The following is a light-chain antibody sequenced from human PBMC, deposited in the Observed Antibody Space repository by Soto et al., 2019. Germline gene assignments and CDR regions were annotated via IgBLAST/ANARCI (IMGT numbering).Light chain of an antibody. CDR2: GAS. CDR3: QQNGRSPPWT. CDR1: QSVSSY. Sequence: EIVLTQSPGTLSLSPGERATLSCRASQSVSSYLAWYQQKPGQAPRLLIYGASIRATGIPDRFSGSGSGTDFTLTISRLEPEDFAVYYCQQNGRSPPWTFGQGTKVDIK. J-gene: IGKJ1*01. V-gene: IGKV3-20*01.